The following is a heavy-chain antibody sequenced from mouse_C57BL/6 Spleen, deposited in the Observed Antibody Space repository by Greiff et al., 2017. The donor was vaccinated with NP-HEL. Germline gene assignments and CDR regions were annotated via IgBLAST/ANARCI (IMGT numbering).Heavy chain of an antibody. J-gene: IGHJ1*03. V-gene: IGHV1-82*01. D-gene: IGHD2-4*01. CDR1: GYAFSSSW. CDR3: ARSEYDYDVRYFDV. CDR2: IYPGDGDT. Sequence: QVQLQQSGPELVKPGASVKISCKASGYAFSSSWMNWVKQRPGKGLEWIGRIYPGDGDTNYNGKFKGKATLTADKSSSTAYMQLSSLTSEDSAVYFCARSEYDYDVRYFDVWGTGTTVTVSS.